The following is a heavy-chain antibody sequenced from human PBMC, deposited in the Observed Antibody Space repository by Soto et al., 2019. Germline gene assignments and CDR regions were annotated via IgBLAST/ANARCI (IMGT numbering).Heavy chain of an antibody. J-gene: IGHJ4*02. Sequence: QITLKESGPTLVKPTQTLTLTCTFSGFSLSTSGVGVGWIRQPPGKALEWLALIYWDDDKRYSPSLKSRLTITKDTSKNQVVLTMTNMDPVDTATYYCARRQTYCGGNCYSRFDYWGQGTLVTVSS. CDR2: IYWDDDK. CDR3: ARRQTYCGGNCYSRFDY. CDR1: GFSLSTSGVG. V-gene: IGHV2-5*02. D-gene: IGHD2-21*02.